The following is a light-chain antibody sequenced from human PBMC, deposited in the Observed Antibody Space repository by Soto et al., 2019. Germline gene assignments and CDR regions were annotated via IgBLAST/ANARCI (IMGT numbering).Light chain of an antibody. V-gene: IGLV2-14*03. Sequence: QSALTQPASVSGSPGQSITISCTGTSSDVGGYNYVSRYQQHPDKAPKLMIYDVGNRPSGVSNRFSGSKSGNTASLTISGLQAEDEADYYCSSYASSSAYVVFGGGTKLTVL. CDR1: SSDVGGYNY. CDR3: SSYASSSAYVV. J-gene: IGLJ2*01. CDR2: DVG.